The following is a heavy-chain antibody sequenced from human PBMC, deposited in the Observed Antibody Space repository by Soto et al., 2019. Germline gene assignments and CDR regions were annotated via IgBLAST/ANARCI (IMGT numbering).Heavy chain of an antibody. CDR3: AKMERTQLWLLVQN. CDR1: GASITNDSIF. J-gene: IGHJ4*02. D-gene: IGHD5-18*01. V-gene: IGHV4-31*03. CDR2: ITYGGSI. Sequence: TLSPTCTVSGASITNDSIFWSWVRQHPDKGLEWLTYITYGGSIYYNPSLRSRLSVSIDKSKSQFSLMVRSVTAADTAVYFCAKMERTQLWLLVQNWGQGLPVTVSS.